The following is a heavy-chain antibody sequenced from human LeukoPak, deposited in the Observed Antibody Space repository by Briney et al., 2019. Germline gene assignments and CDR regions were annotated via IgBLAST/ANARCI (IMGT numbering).Heavy chain of an antibody. J-gene: IGHJ5*02. D-gene: IGHD3-22*01. V-gene: IGHV1-46*01. CDR2: INPSGGST. Sequence: DSVKVSCKASGYTFTSYYMHWVRQAPGQGLEWVGTINPSGGSTSYVQKFQGRVTMTRDTSTSTVYMELSSLRSEDTAVYYCASGHVLGYDEPFDPWGQGTLVTVSS. CDR1: GYTFTSYY. CDR3: ASGHVLGYDEPFDP.